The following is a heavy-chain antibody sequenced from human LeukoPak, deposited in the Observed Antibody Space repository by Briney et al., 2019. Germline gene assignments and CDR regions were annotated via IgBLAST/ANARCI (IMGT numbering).Heavy chain of an antibody. CDR1: GFTFSSYS. CDR3: ARDARYCSGGSCYSTY. D-gene: IGHD2-15*01. CDR2: ISSSSSYI. J-gene: IGHJ4*02. Sequence: AGGSLRLSCAASGFTFSSYSMTWVRQAPGKGLEWVSSISSSSSYIYYADSVKGRFTISRDNAKNSLYLQMNSLRAEDTAVYYCARDARYCSGGSCYSTYWGQGTLVTVSS. V-gene: IGHV3-21*01.